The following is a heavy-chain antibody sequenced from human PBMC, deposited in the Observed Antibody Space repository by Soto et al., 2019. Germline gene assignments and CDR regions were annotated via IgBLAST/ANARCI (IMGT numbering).Heavy chain of an antibody. CDR1: GDTFSHYV. CDR3: ARIGVGSRR. V-gene: IGHV1-69*18. CDR2: LAPISGSP. J-gene: IGHJ3*01. Sequence: VQMVQSGAEVKEPGSSVKVSCTNSGDTFSHYVMSWVRPAPGQGLEWMGRLAPISGSPNYAERFEGRLTISADAGTSTMYMELRSLKYDDTAVYYCARIGVGSRRWGQGTMVTVSS. D-gene: IGHD1-26*01.